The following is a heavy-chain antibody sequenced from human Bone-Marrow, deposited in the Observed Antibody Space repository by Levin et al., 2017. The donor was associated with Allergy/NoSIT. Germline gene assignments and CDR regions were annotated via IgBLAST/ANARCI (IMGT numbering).Heavy chain of an antibody. V-gene: IGHV5-10-1*01. CDR2: IDPSDSYT. Sequence: GESLKISCKGSGYSFTTYWISWVRQMPGKGLEWVGRIDPSDSYTNYSPSLQGHVTLSTDKSISTAYLQWSSLKASDTGMYYCARHVTVGGSSSVRDHWGQGTLVTVSS. D-gene: IGHD2-2*01. CDR3: ARHVTVGGSSSVRDH. CDR1: GYSFTTYW. J-gene: IGHJ4*02.